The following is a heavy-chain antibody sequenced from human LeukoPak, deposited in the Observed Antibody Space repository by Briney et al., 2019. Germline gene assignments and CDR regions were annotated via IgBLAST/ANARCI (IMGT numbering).Heavy chain of an antibody. V-gene: IGHV3-33*08. J-gene: IGHJ4*02. D-gene: IGHD1-26*01. CDR2: IYYDGSNQ. CDR3: ATDRNSGKYYDY. CDR1: GFTFSDHY. Sequence: GGSLRLSCAASGFTFSDHYMDWVRQAPGKGLEWVAVIYYDGSNQYYVDSVKGRFTVSRDNAKNTLYLQMDSLRAEDTAVYYCATDRNSGKYYDYWGQGTLVTVSS.